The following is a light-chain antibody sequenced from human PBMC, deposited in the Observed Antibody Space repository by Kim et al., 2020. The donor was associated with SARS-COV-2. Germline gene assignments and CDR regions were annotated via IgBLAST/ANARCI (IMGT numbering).Light chain of an antibody. J-gene: IGLJ3*02. Sequence: KTGTLSCTRSRGSIASNDVQWPKQRPGSAPTTVIYETNQRPSGVPGRFSGSIDSSSNSASLTISGLKTEDEADYYCQSYDSSNHWVFGGGTQLTVL. V-gene: IGLV6-57*03. CDR1: RGSIASND. CDR3: QSYDSSNHWV. CDR2: ETN.